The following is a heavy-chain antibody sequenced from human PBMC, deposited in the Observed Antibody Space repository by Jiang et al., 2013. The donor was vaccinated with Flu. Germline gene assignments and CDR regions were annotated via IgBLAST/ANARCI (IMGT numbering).Heavy chain of an antibody. V-gene: IGHV1-69*04. J-gene: IGHJ6*02. Sequence: AQKFQGRVTITADKSTSTAYMELSSLRSEDTAVYYCARGGAARNYYYYGMDVWGQGTTVTVSS. CDR3: ARGGAARNYYYYGMDV. D-gene: IGHD6-6*01.